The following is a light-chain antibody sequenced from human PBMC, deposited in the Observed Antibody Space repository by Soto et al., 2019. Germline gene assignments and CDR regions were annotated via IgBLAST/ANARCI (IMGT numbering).Light chain of an antibody. V-gene: IGKV3-20*01. Sequence: EIVLTQSPGTLSLSPGERATLSCRASQNIITYLAWYQQKPGQAPRLLIYGASTRATGVPDRLSGSRSGADFTLTINRLEPEDFAVYFCQHYYRLPPTYGQGTKLEV. CDR3: QHYYRLPPT. CDR1: QNIITY. J-gene: IGKJ2*01. CDR2: GAS.